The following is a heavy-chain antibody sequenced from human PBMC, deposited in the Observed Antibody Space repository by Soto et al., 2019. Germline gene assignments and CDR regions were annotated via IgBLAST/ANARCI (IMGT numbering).Heavy chain of an antibody. Sequence: GGSLRLSCAASGFTFDDYAMHWVRQAPGKGLEWVSGISWNSGSIGYADSVKGRFTISRDNAKNSLYLQMNSLRAEDTALYYCAKYGVTVKASSAFDIWGQGTMVTVSS. V-gene: IGHV3-9*01. CDR3: AKYGVTVKASSAFDI. CDR2: ISWNSGSI. CDR1: GFTFDDYA. D-gene: IGHD4-17*01. J-gene: IGHJ3*02.